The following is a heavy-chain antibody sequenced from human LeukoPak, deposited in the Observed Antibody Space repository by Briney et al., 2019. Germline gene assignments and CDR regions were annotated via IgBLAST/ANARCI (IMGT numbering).Heavy chain of an antibody. Sequence: GGSLRLSCAASGFTASSYAMTWVRQAPGKGLEWVSAIGASTGTTYYADSVKGRFTISRDSSKNTLYLQMNSLRAEDTAVYYCAKRPRIASPGTYYSDSSGEGALVTVSS. J-gene: IGHJ4*02. V-gene: IGHV3-23*01. CDR1: GFTASSYA. CDR3: AKRPRIASPGTYYSDS. CDR2: IGASTGTT. D-gene: IGHD6-13*01.